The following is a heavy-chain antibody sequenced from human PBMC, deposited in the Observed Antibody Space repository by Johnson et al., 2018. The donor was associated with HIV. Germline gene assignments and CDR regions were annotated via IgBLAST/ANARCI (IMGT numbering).Heavy chain of an antibody. CDR2: ISWDGGST. J-gene: IGHJ3*02. V-gene: IGHV3-43D*03. CDR3: AKGTGSGWSGSLDAFDI. Sequence: VQLVESGGGVVQPGRSLRLSCAASGFTFDDYGMSWVRQAPGKGLEWVSLISWDGGSTYYADSVKGRFTISRDNSKNSLYLQMNSLRAEDTALYYCAKGTGSGWSGSLDAFDIWGQGTMVTVSS. D-gene: IGHD6-19*01. CDR1: GFTFDDYG.